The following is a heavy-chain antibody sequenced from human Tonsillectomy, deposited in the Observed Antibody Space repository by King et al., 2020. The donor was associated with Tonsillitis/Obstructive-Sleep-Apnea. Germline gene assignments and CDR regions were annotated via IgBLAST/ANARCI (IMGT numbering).Heavy chain of an antibody. V-gene: IGHV3-23*04. D-gene: IGHD3-10*01. Sequence: VQLVESGGGLVQPGGSLRLSLRLSCAASGFTFSSYAMSWVRQAPGKGLEWVSTISGSGDRTYYADSVKGRFTISRDNSKNTLYLQMNSLRAEDTAVYYCAIDGGYLHYYGSGTPFDYWGQGTLVTVSS. CDR2: ISGSGDRT. J-gene: IGHJ4*02. CDR1: GFTFSSYA. CDR3: AIDGGYLHYYGSGTPFDY.